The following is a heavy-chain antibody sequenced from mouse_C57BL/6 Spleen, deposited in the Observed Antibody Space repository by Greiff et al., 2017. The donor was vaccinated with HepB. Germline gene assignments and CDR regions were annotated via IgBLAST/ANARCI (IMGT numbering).Heavy chain of an antibody. CDR1: GFTFSSYG. J-gene: IGHJ1*03. CDR3: ARHGISFITTVAPRNFDV. D-gene: IGHD1-1*01. Sequence: EVHLVESGGDLVKPGGSLKLPCAASGFTFSSYGMSWVRQTPDKRLEWVATISSGGSYTYYPDSVKGRFTISRDNAKNTLYLQMSSLKSEDTAMYYCARHGISFITTVAPRNFDVWGTGTTVTVSS. V-gene: IGHV5-6*01. CDR2: ISSGGSYT.